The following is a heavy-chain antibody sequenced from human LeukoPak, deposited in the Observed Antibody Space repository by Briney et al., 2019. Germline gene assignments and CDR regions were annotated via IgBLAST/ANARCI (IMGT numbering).Heavy chain of an antibody. V-gene: IGHV3-20*04. D-gene: IGHD6-13*01. J-gene: IGHJ6*03. CDR1: GFTFDDYG. CDR3: ARVGYSSSWYRGYYYYYMDV. CDR2: INWNGGST. Sequence: GGSLRLSCAASGFTFDDYGMSWVRQAPGKGLEWVSGINWNGGSTGYADSVKGRFTISRDNAKNSLYLQMNSLRAEDTAVYYCARVGYSSSWYRGYYYYYMDVWGKGTTVTVSS.